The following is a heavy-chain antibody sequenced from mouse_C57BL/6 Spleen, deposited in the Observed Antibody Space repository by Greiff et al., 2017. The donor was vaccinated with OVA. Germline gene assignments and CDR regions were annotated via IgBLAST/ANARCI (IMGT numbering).Heavy chain of an antibody. V-gene: IGHV1-55*01. CDR2: IYPGSGST. D-gene: IGHD2-4*01. J-gene: IGHJ2*01. Sequence: QVQLQQSGAELVMPGASVKMSCKASGYTFTSYWITWVKQRPGQGLEWIGDIYPGSGSTNYNEKFKSKATLTVDTSSSTAYMQLSSLTSEDSAVYYCAREGIDDYGFDYWGQGTTLTVSS. CDR1: GYTFTSYW. CDR3: AREGIDDYGFDY.